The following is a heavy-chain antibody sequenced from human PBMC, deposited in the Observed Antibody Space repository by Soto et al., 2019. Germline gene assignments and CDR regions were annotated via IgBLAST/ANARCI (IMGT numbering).Heavy chain of an antibody. CDR2: ISGSGDRT. J-gene: IGHJ3*02. Sequence: PGGSLRLSCTASGFSFSGYAMNWVRQAPGKGLEWVSVISGSGDRTYSADSVKGRFTIFRDRSESTVYLRMNNLRVEDTAVYYCARALWFGELRGALDTWGQGTMVTV. CDR1: GFSFSGYA. CDR3: ARALWFGELRGALDT. V-gene: IGHV3-23*01. D-gene: IGHD3-10*01.